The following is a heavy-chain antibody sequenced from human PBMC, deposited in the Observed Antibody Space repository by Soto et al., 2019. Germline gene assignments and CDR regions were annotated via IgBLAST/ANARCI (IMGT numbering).Heavy chain of an antibody. CDR2: VSSDGDKK. J-gene: IGHJ4*02. D-gene: IGHD6-13*01. CDR1: GFTFSTYV. Sequence: QVHLVESGGGVVQPGRSLELSCAASGFTFSTYVIYWVRQAPGKGLEWVAVVSSDGDKKYYADSVKGRFSLSRDNSKNTLHLQMNSLRAEDTAVYYCAKDISLAAADYYFDYWGQGTLVTVSS. CDR3: AKDISLAAADYYFDY. V-gene: IGHV3-30-3*01.